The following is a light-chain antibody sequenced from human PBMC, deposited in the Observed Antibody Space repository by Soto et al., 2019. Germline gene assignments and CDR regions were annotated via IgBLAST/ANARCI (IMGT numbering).Light chain of an antibody. V-gene: IGLV2-14*03. CDR2: DVG. CDR3: SSYTSSMTNV. CDR1: SSDVGGYNS. J-gene: IGLJ1*01. Sequence: QSALTQPASVSGSPGQSITISCTGTSSDVGGYNSVSWYQHNPGKAPKLLLYDVGDRPSGVSYRLSGSKSGNTASLTISGLQAADEADYFCSSYTSSMTNVFGSGTKLTVL.